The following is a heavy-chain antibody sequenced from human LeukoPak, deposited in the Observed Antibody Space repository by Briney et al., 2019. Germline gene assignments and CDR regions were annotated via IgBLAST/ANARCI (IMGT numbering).Heavy chain of an antibody. CDR2: ISGSSGSP. D-gene: IGHD3-22*01. CDR3: AKAVYDSSGSFDF. J-gene: IGHJ4*02. Sequence: GGSLRLSFAASGFRFSTYAMTWVRRASGKGLEWVSGISGSSGSPYYAVCVKGRFTISRHTSKNTLYLQMNSLRAQNTAVYCCAKAVYDSSGSFDFWGQGTLVTVSS. CDR1: GFRFSTYA. V-gene: IGHV3-23*01.